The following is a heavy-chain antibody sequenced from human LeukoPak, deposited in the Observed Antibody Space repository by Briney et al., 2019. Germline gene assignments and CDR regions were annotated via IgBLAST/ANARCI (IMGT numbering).Heavy chain of an antibody. D-gene: IGHD5-18*01. CDR3: AKTRRGYSYGYGRNYYYYYMDV. CDR1: GGSFSGYY. V-gene: IGHV4-34*01. Sequence: SETLSLTCAVYGGSFSGYYWSWIRQPPGKGLEWIGEINHSGSTNYNPSLKSRVTISVDTSKNQFSLKLSSVTAADTAVYYCAKTRRGYSYGYGRNYYYYYMDVWGKGTTVTISS. J-gene: IGHJ6*03. CDR2: INHSGST.